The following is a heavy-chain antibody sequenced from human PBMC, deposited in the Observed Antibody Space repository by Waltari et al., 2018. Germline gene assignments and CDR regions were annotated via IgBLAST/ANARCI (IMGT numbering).Heavy chain of an antibody. CDR1: GYFINTGCF. CDR2: IYHDGTT. Sequence: QVQLQESGPGLVRPSETLSLTCDVAGYFINTGCFWGWIRQPPGKGLEWIGKIYHDGTTYHSPSLKNRLTISLDTSKNQFSLRLTFVTVADSALYYCARQTLGYCTSAACRRLETWGQGILVTVSS. D-gene: IGHD2-2*03. V-gene: IGHV4-38-2*01. CDR3: ARQTLGYCTSAACRRLET. J-gene: IGHJ5*02.